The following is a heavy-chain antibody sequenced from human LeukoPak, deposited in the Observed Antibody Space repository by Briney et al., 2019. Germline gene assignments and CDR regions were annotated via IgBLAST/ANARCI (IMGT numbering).Heavy chain of an antibody. CDR1: GFTFSNAW. J-gene: IGHJ4*02. V-gene: IGHV3-15*01. CDR2: IKTKTDGETT. CDR3: TPNIVGATTFDY. Sequence: GGSLRLSCAASGFTFSNAWMSWVRQAPGKGLEWVGRIKTKTDGETTDYASPVKGRFTISRDDSKNTLYLQMNSLKTEDTAVYFCTPNIVGATTFDYWGQGTLVTVSS. D-gene: IGHD1-26*01.